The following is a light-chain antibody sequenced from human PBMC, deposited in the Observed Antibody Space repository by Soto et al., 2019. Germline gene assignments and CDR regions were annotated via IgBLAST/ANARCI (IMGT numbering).Light chain of an antibody. CDR2: DVS. CDR3: SSYTSSSPFYV. J-gene: IGLJ1*01. V-gene: IGLV2-14*03. CDR1: SSDVGGYNY. Sequence: QSVLTQPASVSGSPGQSITISCTGTSSDVGGYNYVSWYQQHPGKAPRLMIYDVSNRPSGVSNRFSGSKSGNTASLTISGLQAEDEADYYYSSYTSSSPFYVFGTGTKLTVL.